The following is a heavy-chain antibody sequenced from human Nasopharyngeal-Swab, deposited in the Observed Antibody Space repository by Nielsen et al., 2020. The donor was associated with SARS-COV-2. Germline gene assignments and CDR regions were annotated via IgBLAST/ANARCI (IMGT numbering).Heavy chain of an antibody. CDR2: IYTSGST. V-gene: IGHV4-61*02. CDR1: GGSISSGSYY. J-gene: IGHJ4*02. Sequence: SLRLSCTVSGGSISSGSYYWSWIRQPAGKGLEWIGRIYTSGSTNYNPSLKSRVTISVDTSKNQFSLKLSSVTAADTAVYYCAREAYLKPFDYWGQGTLVTVSS. CDR3: AREAYLKPFDY. D-gene: IGHD2-21*01.